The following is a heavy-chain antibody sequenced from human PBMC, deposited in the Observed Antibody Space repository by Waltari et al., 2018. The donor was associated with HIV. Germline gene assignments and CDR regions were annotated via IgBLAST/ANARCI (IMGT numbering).Heavy chain of an antibody. CDR3: VRTSCSGPGCFSHYFDV. V-gene: IGHV4-61*02. D-gene: IGHD2-15*01. CDR2: VSLTGRT. J-gene: IGHJ2*01. Sequence: QVQLHESGPGLVRTSQTLTLTCPVSASAIGTVGPNCSWVRQADRQTLEWIGRVSLTGRTNYNPALASRVTISLDTPQNTLSLRLTSVSVADTATYYCVRTSCSGPGCFSHYFDVWGRDTQVTVSS. CDR1: ASAIGTVGPN.